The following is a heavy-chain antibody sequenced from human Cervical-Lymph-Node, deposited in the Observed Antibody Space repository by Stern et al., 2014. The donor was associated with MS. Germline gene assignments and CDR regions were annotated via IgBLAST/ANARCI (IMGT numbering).Heavy chain of an antibody. CDR2: INAGDGTT. J-gene: IGHJ6*02. Sequence: QVQLVQSGAEVKKPGASVKVSCKASGYTFTSYAIHWVRQAPGQRLEWMGWINAGDGTTKYSQKFQGRVTITRDTSASTGYMELSSLRSEDSAVYYCATGARDYYYAMDVWGQGTTVTVSS. D-gene: IGHD7-27*01. CDR1: GYTFTSYA. V-gene: IGHV1-3*01. CDR3: ATGARDYYYAMDV.